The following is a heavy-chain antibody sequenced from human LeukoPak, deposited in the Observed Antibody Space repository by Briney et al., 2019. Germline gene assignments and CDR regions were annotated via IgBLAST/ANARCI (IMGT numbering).Heavy chain of an antibody. D-gene: IGHD5-18*01. Sequence: PSETLSLTCAVYGGSFSGYYWSWIRQPPGKGLEWIGEINHSGSTNYNPSFKSRVTISVDTSKNQFSLKLSSVTAADTAVYYCARGHASCSYGFRYWGQGTLVTVSS. CDR2: INHSGST. V-gene: IGHV4-34*01. J-gene: IGHJ4*02. CDR1: GGSFSGYY. CDR3: ARGHASCSYGFRY.